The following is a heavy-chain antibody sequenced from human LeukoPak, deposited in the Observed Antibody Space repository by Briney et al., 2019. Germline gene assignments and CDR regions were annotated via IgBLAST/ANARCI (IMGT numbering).Heavy chain of an antibody. CDR3: ARHKAVGDYYYFDY. V-gene: IGHV1-46*01. Sequence: GASVKVSCKASGYTFTGYYMHWVRQAPGQGLEWMGIINPSGGSTSYTQKFQGRVTMTRDTSMTTVYMELSSLRSQDTAVYYCARHKAVGDYYYFDYWGQGTLVTVSS. D-gene: IGHD2/OR15-2a*01. CDR2: INPSGGST. CDR1: GYTFTGYY. J-gene: IGHJ4*02.